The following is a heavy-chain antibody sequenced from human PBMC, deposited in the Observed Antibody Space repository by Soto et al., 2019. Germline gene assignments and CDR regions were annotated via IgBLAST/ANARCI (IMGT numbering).Heavy chain of an antibody. Sequence: PSETLSLTCAVSGYSISSGYYWGWIRQPPGKGLEWIGSIYHSGSTYYNPSLKSRVTISVDTSKNQFSLKLSSVTAADTAVYYCARGVVGATHSYYFDYWGQGTLVT. CDR1: GYSISSGYY. CDR2: IYHSGST. V-gene: IGHV4-38-2*01. CDR3: ARGVVGATHSYYFDY. D-gene: IGHD1-26*01. J-gene: IGHJ4*02.